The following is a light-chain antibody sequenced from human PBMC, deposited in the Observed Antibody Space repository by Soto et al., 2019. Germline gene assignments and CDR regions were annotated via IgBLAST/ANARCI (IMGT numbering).Light chain of an antibody. J-gene: IGKJ4*01. CDR2: GAS. CDR1: QNVSSSF. Sequence: EIVLTQSTGTLSLSPGERATLSCRASQNVSSSFLAWYQQKPGQAPRLLIYGASSRATGVPDRFSGSGSGTDFTLTISRLEPEDFAVYYCQQYGSSPLTFGGGTKVEIK. V-gene: IGKV3-20*01. CDR3: QQYGSSPLT.